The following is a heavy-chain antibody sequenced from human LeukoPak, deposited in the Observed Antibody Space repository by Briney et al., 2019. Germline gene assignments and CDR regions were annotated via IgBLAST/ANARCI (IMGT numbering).Heavy chain of an antibody. Sequence: PGGSLRLSCAASGFTFSSYAMHWVRQAPGKGLEWVAVISYDGSNKYYADSVKGRFTISRDNSKNTLYLQMNSLRAEDTAVYYCARDRAGYYYDSSGYLDIWGQGTMVTVSS. V-gene: IGHV3-30-3*01. D-gene: IGHD3-22*01. J-gene: IGHJ3*02. CDR2: ISYDGSNK. CDR3: ARDRAGYYYDSSGYLDI. CDR1: GFTFSSYA.